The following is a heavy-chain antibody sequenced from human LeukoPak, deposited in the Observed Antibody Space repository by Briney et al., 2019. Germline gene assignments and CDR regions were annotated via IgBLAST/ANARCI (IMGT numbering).Heavy chain of an antibody. CDR3: ASTLVWDAYNSPGGRSIDY. J-gene: IGHJ4*02. D-gene: IGHD5-24*01. Sequence: SETLSLTCTVSGGSISSYYWSWIRQPAGKGLEWIGRIYISGSTNYNPSFKSRVTISVDTSKNQFSLKLSSVTAADTAVYYCASTLVWDAYNSPGGRSIDYWGQGTLVTVSS. CDR2: IYISGST. V-gene: IGHV4-4*07. CDR1: GGSISSYY.